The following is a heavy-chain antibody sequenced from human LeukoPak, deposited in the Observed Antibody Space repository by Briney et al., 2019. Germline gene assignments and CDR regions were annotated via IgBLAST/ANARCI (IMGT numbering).Heavy chain of an antibody. V-gene: IGHV1-69*04. CDR3: ASAIFGEYYYYYGMDV. J-gene: IGHJ6*02. CDR2: IIPILGIA. D-gene: IGHD3-3*01. Sequence: SVKVSCKASGGTFSSYAISWVRQAPGQGLEWMGRIIPILGIANYAQKFQGRVTITADKSTSTAYMELSSLRSEDTAVYYCASAIFGEYYYYYGMDVWGQGTTVTVSS. CDR1: GGTFSSYA.